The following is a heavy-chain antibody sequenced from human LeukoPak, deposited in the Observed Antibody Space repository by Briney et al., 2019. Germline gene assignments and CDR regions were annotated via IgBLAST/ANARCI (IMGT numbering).Heavy chain of an antibody. J-gene: IGHJ4*02. CDR1: GFTFSSYG. Sequence: GGSLRLSCAASGFTFSSYGMHWVRQAPGKGLEWVAVIWYDGSNKYYADSVKGRFTISRDNSKNTLYLQMNSLRAEDTAVYYCARDFYYYDSSGYNDYWGQGTLVTVSS. D-gene: IGHD3-22*01. CDR2: IWYDGSNK. CDR3: ARDFYYYDSSGYNDY. V-gene: IGHV3-33*08.